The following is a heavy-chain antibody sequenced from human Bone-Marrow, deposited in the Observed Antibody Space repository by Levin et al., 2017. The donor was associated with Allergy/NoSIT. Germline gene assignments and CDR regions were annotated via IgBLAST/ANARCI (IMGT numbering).Heavy chain of an antibody. CDR3: ARHAPPAAVCGGNTGIFDL. D-gene: IGHD4-23*01. J-gene: IGHJ2*01. CDR2: IYHSGTT. V-gene: IGHV4-39*01. CDR1: GGSISSSFYY. Sequence: SETLSLTCTASGGSISSSFYYWAWVRQPPGKGLEWIGTIYHSGTTYYNPSLKSRVTISVDTSKNQFSLKLTSVTAADKAVYYCARHAPPAAVCGGNTGIFDLWGRGTLVTVSS.